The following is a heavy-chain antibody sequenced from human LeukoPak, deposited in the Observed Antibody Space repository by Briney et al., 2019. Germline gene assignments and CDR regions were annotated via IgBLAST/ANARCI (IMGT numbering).Heavy chain of an antibody. V-gene: IGHV4-31*03. CDR2: IYYSGST. CDR1: GGSISSGGYY. Sequence: SETLSLTCTVSGGSISSGGYYWSWIRQHPGKGLEWIGYIYYSGSTYYNPSLKSRVTISVDTSKNQFSLKLSSVTAADTAVYYCARVGGEWLGSPYYYYGMDVWGQGTTVTVSS. CDR3: ARVGGEWLGSPYYYYGMDV. J-gene: IGHJ6*02. D-gene: IGHD3-16*01.